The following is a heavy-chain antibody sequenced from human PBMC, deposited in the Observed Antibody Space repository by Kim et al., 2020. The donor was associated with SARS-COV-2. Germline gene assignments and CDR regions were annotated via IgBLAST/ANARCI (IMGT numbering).Heavy chain of an antibody. CDR2: TA. Sequence: TANYEQKFPGKVTITADKSTSTAYMELSSLRSEDTAVYYCARMESGNLDYWGQGTLVTVSS. J-gene: IGHJ4*02. D-gene: IGHD1-26*01. V-gene: IGHV1-69*06. CDR3: ARMESGNLDY.